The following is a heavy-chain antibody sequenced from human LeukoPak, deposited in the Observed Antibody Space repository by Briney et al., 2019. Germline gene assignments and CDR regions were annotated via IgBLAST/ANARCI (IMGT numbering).Heavy chain of an antibody. V-gene: IGHV4-34*01. D-gene: IGHD3-22*01. Sequence: SETLSLTCAVYGGSFSGYYWSWIRQPPGKGLEWIGEINHSGSTNYNPSLKSRVTISVDTSKNQFSMKLSSVTAADTAVYYCARGGEDSSGYPNWFDPWGQGTLVTVSS. CDR1: GGSFSGYY. J-gene: IGHJ5*02. CDR3: ARGGEDSSGYPNWFDP. CDR2: INHSGST.